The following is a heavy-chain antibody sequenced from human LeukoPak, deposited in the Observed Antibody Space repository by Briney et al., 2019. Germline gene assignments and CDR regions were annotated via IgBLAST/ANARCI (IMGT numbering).Heavy chain of an antibody. CDR2: ISTSGSTI. Sequence: GGSLRLSCAASGFTFSDYSMNWVRQAPGKGLEWVSYISTSGSTIYYADSLKGRFTISRDNAKNSLYLQMNRLRAEDTAVYFCAKDSSSRGWYFEHWGQGTLVTVSS. V-gene: IGHV3-48*01. CDR1: GFTFSDYS. J-gene: IGHJ4*02. CDR3: AKDSSSRGWYFEH. D-gene: IGHD6-19*01.